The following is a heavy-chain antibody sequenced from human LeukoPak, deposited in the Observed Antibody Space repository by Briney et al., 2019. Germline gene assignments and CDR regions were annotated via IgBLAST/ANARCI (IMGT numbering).Heavy chain of an antibody. D-gene: IGHD6-6*01. CDR1: GGSISRGSYY. V-gene: IGHV4-61*02. CDR3: ARDFSSSSTVYYYYYMDV. CDR2: VYTSGST. Sequence: PSETLSLTCTVSGGSISRGSYYWSWIRQPAGKGLEWIGRVYTSGSTYYSPSLKSRVTISLDTSKNQFSLKLSSVTAADTAIYYCARDFSSSSTVYYYYYMDVWGKGTTVTVSS. J-gene: IGHJ6*03.